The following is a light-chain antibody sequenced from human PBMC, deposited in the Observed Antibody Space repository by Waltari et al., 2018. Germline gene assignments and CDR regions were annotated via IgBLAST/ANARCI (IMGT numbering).Light chain of an antibody. CDR3: LSRDISSTRF. V-gene: IGLV3-19*01. CDR1: SLRRYS. J-gene: IGLJ2*01. CDR2: GQD. Sequence: SSELTQDPTVSVALGQTVRITCQGDSLRRYSASWYQQRPGQAPVLVFYGQDHRPSGSPDGFSGSTSGDTATLTITGTQAEDEADYYCLSRDISSTRFFGGGTRLTV.